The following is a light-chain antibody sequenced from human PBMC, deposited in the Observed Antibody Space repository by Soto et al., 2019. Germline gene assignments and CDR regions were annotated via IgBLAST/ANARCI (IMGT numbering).Light chain of an antibody. CDR3: QQYNSFSWT. Sequence: EIVLTQSPGTLSLSPGERATLSCRASQSVSNNYLAWYQQKPGQAPRLLIYGASNRATGIPARFSGSGSGTEFILTISSLQPDDFATYYCQQYNSFSWTFGQGTKVDIK. CDR1: QSVSNNY. CDR2: GAS. V-gene: IGKV3-20*01. J-gene: IGKJ1*01.